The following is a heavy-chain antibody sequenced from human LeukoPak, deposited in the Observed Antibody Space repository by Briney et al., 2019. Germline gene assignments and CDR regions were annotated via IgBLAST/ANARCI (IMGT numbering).Heavy chain of an antibody. CDR3: ARHVQITVSSQTRLDY. V-gene: IGHV4-39*01. CDR2: IYYSGST. CDR1: GGSISSSGYY. D-gene: IGHD4-17*01. J-gene: IGHJ4*02. Sequence: SETLSLTCTVSGGSISSSGYYWGWISQPPGKGLEWIGSIYYSGSTYYNPSLKSRVTISVDTSKNQISLKLSSVTAADTAIYYCARHVQITVSSQTRLDYWGQGTLVTVSS.